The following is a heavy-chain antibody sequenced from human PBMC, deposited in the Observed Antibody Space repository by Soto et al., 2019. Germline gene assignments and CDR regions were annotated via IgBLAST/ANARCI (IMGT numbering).Heavy chain of an antibody. J-gene: IGHJ4*02. CDR1: GYSFTSLD. D-gene: IGHD1-26*01. V-gene: IGHV1-8*01. CDR3: ARGVSAGVDY. Sequence: ASVKVSCKASGYSFTSLDINGVRQTAGQGLEWMGWMEPSTGTTGCAQKFQGRVTMTRDTSINTAYMELTTLTSDDTAFYYCARGVSAGVDYWGQGTLVTVSS. CDR2: MEPSTGTT.